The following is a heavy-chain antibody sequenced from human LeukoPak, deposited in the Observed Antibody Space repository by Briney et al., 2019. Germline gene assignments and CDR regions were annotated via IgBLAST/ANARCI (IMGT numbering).Heavy chain of an antibody. D-gene: IGHD2-21*01. J-gene: IGHJ4*02. CDR3: ARDDCGDTCYPGGY. CDR1: GYIFTKYA. V-gene: IGHV1-3*01. Sequence: ASVKVSCTASGYIFTKYAVHWVRQAPGQRPEWMGWIKAGNGDTKYSQNFQDRLTITRDTSASTVYMELSSLTSEDTALYYCARDDCGDTCYPGGYWGQGTLVTVSS. CDR2: IKAGNGDT.